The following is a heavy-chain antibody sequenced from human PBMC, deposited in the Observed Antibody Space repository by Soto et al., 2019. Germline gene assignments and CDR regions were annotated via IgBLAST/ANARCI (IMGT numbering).Heavy chain of an antibody. J-gene: IGHJ3*02. CDR3: ATAVGDQTAFDN. Sequence: QVQLVQSGPELQKPGSSVRVSCRASGGTFNSYTITWVRQSPGQGLEWLGRIIATLDLTNSAQNFQGRVTITADKSTSTAYMELTSLRSEDTAVYCGATAVGDQTAFDNWGQGTVVTVSS. D-gene: IGHD2-2*01. CDR1: GGTFNSYT. V-gene: IGHV1-69*02. CDR2: IIATLDLT.